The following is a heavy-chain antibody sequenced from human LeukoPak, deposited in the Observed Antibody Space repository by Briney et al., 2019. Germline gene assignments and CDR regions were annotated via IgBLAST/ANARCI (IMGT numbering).Heavy chain of an antibody. V-gene: IGHV4-34*01. CDR2: INHSGST. J-gene: IGHJ3*02. Sequence: SETLSLTCAVYGGSFSGYYWSWIRQPPGKGLEWIGEINHSGSTNYNPSLKSRVTISVDTSKNQFSLKLSSVTAADTAVYYCARGPDIVVVPAAISCAFDIWGQGTMVTVSS. D-gene: IGHD2-2*01. CDR1: GGSFSGYY. CDR3: ARGPDIVVVPAAISCAFDI.